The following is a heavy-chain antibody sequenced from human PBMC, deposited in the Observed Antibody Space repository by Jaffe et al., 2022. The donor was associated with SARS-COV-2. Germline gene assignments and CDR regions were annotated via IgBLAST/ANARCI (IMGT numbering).Heavy chain of an antibody. CDR1: GGSISTYY. J-gene: IGHJ4*02. CDR3: ARGAYGSGSQSNFDY. V-gene: IGHV4-4*07. CDR2: IYSSGST. Sequence: QVQLQESGPGLVKPSETLSLTCTVSGGSISTYYWSWIRQPAGKGLEWIGRIYSSGSTNYNPSLKSRVTMSVDTSKNQFSLKLTSVTAADTAVYYCARGAYGSGSQSNFDYWGQGTLVTVSS. D-gene: IGHD3-10*01.